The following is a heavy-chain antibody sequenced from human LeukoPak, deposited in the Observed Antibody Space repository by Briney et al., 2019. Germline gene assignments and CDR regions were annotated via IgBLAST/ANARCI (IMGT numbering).Heavy chain of an antibody. CDR2: ISYDGSNK. CDR3: AREGLELGLDY. Sequence: GGSLRLSCAASGFIFSNYAVDWVRQAPGKGLEWVAVISYDGSNKYYADSVKGRFTISRDNSKNTLYLQMNSLRAEDTAVYYCAREGLELGLDYWGQGTLVTVSS. J-gene: IGHJ4*02. CDR1: GFIFSNYA. V-gene: IGHV3-30-3*01. D-gene: IGHD1-7*01.